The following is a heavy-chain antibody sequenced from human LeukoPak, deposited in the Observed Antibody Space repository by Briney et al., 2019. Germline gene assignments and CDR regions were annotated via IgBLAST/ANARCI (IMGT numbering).Heavy chain of an antibody. CDR2: MSPNSDYT. J-gene: IGHJ4*02. V-gene: IGHV1-8*01. D-gene: IGHD6-13*01. CDR3: ARGVAAGYDY. CDR1: GYTFTSYD. Sequence: ASVKVSCKASGYTFTSYDINWVRQATGQGLEWMGWMSPNSDYTGYAQKFQGRVTMTRNTSISIAYMELSSLRSDDTAMYFCARGVAAGYDYWGQGTLVTVSS.